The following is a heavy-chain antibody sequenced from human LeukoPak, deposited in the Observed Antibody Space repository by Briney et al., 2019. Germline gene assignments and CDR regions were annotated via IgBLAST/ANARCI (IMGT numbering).Heavy chain of an antibody. CDR3: ARDLTYCGGDCYSLLDY. D-gene: IGHD2-21*02. Sequence: PGGSLRLSCAASGFTFSSYSMNWVRQAPGKGLEWVSSISSSSSYIYYADSVKGRFTISRDNAKNSLYLQMNSLRAEDTAVYYCARDLTYCGGDCYSLLDYWGQGTLVTVSS. J-gene: IGHJ4*02. CDR2: ISSSSSYI. CDR1: GFTFSSYS. V-gene: IGHV3-21*01.